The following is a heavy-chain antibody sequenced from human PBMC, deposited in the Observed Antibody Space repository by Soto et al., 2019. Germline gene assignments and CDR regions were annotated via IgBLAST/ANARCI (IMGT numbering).Heavy chain of an antibody. J-gene: IGHJ4*02. Sequence: SETLSLTCAVYGGSFSGYYWSWIRQPPGKGLEWIGEINHSGSTNYNPSLKSRVTISVDTSKNQFSLKLSSVTAADTAVYYCARGQREYYDSSGYYSFDYWGQGTLVPVSS. D-gene: IGHD3-22*01. CDR1: GGSFSGYY. V-gene: IGHV4-34*01. CDR2: INHSGST. CDR3: ARGQREYYDSSGYYSFDY.